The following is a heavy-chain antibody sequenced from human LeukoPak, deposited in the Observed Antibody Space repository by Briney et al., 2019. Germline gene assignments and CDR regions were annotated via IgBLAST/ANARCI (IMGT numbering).Heavy chain of an antibody. V-gene: IGHV2-70*01. D-gene: IGHD3-22*01. Sequence: SGPTLVNPTQTLTLTCTFSGFSLSTRGMCVSWIRQPPGKALEWLALIDWDDDKYYSTSLKTRLTISKDTSKNQVVLTMTNMDPVDTATYYCARTSYYYDSSGRTNWFDPWGQGTLVTVSS. CDR1: GFSLSTRGMC. CDR3: ARTSYYYDSSGRTNWFDP. J-gene: IGHJ5*02. CDR2: IDWDDDK.